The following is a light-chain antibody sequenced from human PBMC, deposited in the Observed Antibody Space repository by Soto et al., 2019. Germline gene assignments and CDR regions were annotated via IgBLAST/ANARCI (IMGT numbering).Light chain of an antibody. V-gene: IGKV1-5*01. CDR3: QQYDSFSVWT. CDR2: DSX. J-gene: IGKJ1*01. Sequence: DIQMTQSASTLSASLXDRVNITCLASQGISGCLAXXQQQXXXXTRLXXXDSXSLMSGVPSRFIGSGYGREFTLTINRLQPDESATYYCQQYDSFSVWTFGQGTKVDIK. CDR1: QGISGC.